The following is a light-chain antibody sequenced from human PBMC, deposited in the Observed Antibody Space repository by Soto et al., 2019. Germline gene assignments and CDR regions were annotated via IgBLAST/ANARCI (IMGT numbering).Light chain of an antibody. CDR3: SSYTSRSTLYV. J-gene: IGLJ1*01. V-gene: IGLV2-14*01. Sequence: QSVLTQPASVSGSPGQSITISCTGTSSDVGGYNYVSWYQQHPGKAPKLMIYEVSNRPSGVSNRFSGSKSGNTASLTISGLKDEDEADYYCSSYTSRSTLYVFGTWTKVPXL. CDR1: SSDVGGYNY. CDR2: EVS.